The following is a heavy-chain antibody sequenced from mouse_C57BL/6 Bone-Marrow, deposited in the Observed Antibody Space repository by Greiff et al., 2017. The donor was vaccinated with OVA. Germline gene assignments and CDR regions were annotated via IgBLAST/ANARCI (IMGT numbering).Heavy chain of an antibody. D-gene: IGHD2-4*01. CDR2: ISDGGSYT. CDR3: ARAGDYGDFDY. CDR1: GFTFSSYA. Sequence: DVMLVESGGGLVKPGGSLKLSCAASGFTFSSYAMSWVRQTPEKRLEWVATISDGGSYTYYPDNVKGRFTISRDNAKNNLYLQMSHLKSEDTAMYYCARAGDYGDFDYWGQGTTLTVSS. J-gene: IGHJ2*01. V-gene: IGHV5-4*03.